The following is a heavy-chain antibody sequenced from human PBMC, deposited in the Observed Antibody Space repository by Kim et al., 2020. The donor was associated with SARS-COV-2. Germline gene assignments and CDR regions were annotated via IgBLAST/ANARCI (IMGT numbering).Heavy chain of an antibody. J-gene: IGHJ4*02. Sequence: STYYADSVEGRFIISRDNSKNMIYLQMNSLSADDTAVYYCARVWELAFDHWGQGSLVTVSS. V-gene: IGHV3-53*01. CDR2: ST. CDR3: ARVWELAFDH. D-gene: IGHD1-26*01.